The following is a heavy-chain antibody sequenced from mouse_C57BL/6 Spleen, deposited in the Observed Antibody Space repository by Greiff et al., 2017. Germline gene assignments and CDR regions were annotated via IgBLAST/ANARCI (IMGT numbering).Heavy chain of an antibody. Sequence: QVQLKQPGAELVKPGASVKMSCKASGYTFTSYWITWVKQRPGQGLEWIGDIYPGSGSTNYNEKFKSKATLTVDTSSSTAYMQLSSLTSEDSAVYYCARSLYGNSPYYFDYWGQGTTLTVSS. CDR2: IYPGSGST. CDR1: GYTFTSYW. CDR3: ARSLYGNSPYYFDY. J-gene: IGHJ2*01. D-gene: IGHD2-1*01. V-gene: IGHV1-55*01.